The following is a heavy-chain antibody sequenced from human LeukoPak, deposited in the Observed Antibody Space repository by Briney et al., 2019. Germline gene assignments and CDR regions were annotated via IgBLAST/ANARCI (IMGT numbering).Heavy chain of an antibody. CDR2: IYHSGST. J-gene: IGHJ4*02. CDR1: GGSISSGGYS. V-gene: IGHV4-30-2*01. Sequence: SETLSLTCAVSGGSISSGGYSWSWIRQPPEKGLEWIGYIYHSGSTYYNPSLKSRVTISVDRSKNQFSLKLNSVTAADTAVYYCARGYDYLFDYWGQGTLVTVSS. CDR3: ARGYDYLFDY. D-gene: IGHD5-12*01.